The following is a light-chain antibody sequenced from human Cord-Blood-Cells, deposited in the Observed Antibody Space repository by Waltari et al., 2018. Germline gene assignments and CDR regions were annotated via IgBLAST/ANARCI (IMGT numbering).Light chain of an antibody. CDR1: SSDVGGYTY. Sequence: QSALTQPASVSGSPGQSTTISCTGTSSDVGGYTYVSCYQQHPGKAPKLMIYDVSNRPSGVSNRFSGSKSGNTASLTISGLQAEDEADYYCSSYTSSSTLVVFGGGTKLTVL. V-gene: IGLV2-14*01. CDR3: SSYTSSSTLVV. CDR2: DVS. J-gene: IGLJ2*01.